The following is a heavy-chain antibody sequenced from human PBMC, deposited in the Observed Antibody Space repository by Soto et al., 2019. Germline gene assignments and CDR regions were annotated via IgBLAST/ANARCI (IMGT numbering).Heavy chain of an antibody. CDR2: INPSGGST. V-gene: IGHV1-46*03. Sequence: ASGKVSCKASGYTFTGYYMHWVRQAPGQGLEWMGIINPSGGSTSYAQKFQGRVTMTRDTSTSTVYMELSSLRSEDTAVYYCAREKVDIVATISDWFDPWGQGTLVPVSS. D-gene: IGHD5-12*01. J-gene: IGHJ5*02. CDR1: GYTFTGYY. CDR3: AREKVDIVATISDWFDP.